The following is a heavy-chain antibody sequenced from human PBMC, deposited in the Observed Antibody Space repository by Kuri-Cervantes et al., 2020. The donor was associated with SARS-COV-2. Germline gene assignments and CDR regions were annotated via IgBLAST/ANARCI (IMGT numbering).Heavy chain of an antibody. J-gene: IGHJ5*02. Sequence: SVKVSCKASGGTFSSYAISWVRQAPGQGLEWMGRIIPILGIATYAQKFQGRVTITADKSTSTAYMELSSLRSEDTAVYYCARAYSSNLPREVAGFDPWGQGTLVTVSS. CDR1: GGTFSSYA. V-gene: IGHV1-69*04. CDR3: ARAYSSNLPREVAGFDP. CDR2: IIPILGIA. D-gene: IGHD6-13*01.